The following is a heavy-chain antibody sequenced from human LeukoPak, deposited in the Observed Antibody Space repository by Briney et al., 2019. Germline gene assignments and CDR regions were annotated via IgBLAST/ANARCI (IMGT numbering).Heavy chain of an antibody. J-gene: IGHJ3*02. CDR2: ISYDGSNK. D-gene: IGHD2-15*01. CDR3: ARVADCSGGSCYSDDAFDI. Sequence: GGSLRLSCAASGFTFSSYAMHWVRQAPGKGLEWVAVISYDGSNKYYADSVKGRFTISRDNSKNTLYLQMNSLRAEDTAVYYCARVADCSGGSCYSDDAFDIWGQGTMVTVSS. CDR1: GFTFSSYA. V-gene: IGHV3-30-3*01.